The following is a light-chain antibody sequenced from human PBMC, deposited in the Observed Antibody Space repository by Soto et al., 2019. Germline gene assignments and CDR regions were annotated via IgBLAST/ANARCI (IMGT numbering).Light chain of an antibody. V-gene: IGKV3-15*01. CDR3: QQYSDWPPLT. J-gene: IGKJ4*01. CDR2: GAS. Sequence: EIVMTQSPPTLSVSPGERATLSCRASQSVNNNLAWYQQKPDQAPRLFIYGASTRATGIPARFSASVFGTEFTLIISTLQSEDFAVYYCQQYSDWPPLTIGGGTRVEI. CDR1: QSVNNN.